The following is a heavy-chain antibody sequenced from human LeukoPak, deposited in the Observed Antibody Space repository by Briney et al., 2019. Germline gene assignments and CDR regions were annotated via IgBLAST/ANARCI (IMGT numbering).Heavy chain of an antibody. D-gene: IGHD1-26*01. J-gene: IGHJ4*02. CDR3: AAGKHRGRHSLDY. V-gene: IGHV1-58*01. CDR1: GFTFISSA. Sequence: ASVKVSCKASGFTFISSAVQWVRQARGQRLEWIGWIVVGSGNTHYAQKLQERVIITRDMSTNTAYMELSSLRSEDTAVYYCAAGKHRGRHSLDYWGQGTQVTVSS. CDR2: IVVGSGNT.